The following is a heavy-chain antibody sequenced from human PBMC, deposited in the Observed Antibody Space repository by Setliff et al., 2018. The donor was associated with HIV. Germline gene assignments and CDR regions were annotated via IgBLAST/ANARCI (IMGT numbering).Heavy chain of an antibody. CDR3: ARNGPFPTDAFDI. CDR2: IYYSGII. CDR1: GGSISPHY. D-gene: IGHD1-1*01. Sequence: SETLSLTCTVSGGSISPHYWSWIRQPPGKGLEWIGYIYYSGIISYSPSLKSRITISVDTSKNQFALKLKSVTAADTAVYYCARNGPFPTDAFDIWSQGTKVTVSS. J-gene: IGHJ3*02. V-gene: IGHV4-59*11.